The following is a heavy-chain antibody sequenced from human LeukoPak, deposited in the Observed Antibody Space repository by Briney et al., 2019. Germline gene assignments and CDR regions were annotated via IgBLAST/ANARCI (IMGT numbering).Heavy chain of an antibody. Sequence: TGGSLRLSCAASGFTFSSYEMNWVRQAPGKGLEWVSYISSSGSTIYYADSVKGRFTISRDNAKNSLYLQMNSLRAEDTALYYCARGGITIFGVVIYMDVWGKGTTVTVSS. CDR1: GFTFSSYE. CDR2: ISSSGSTI. J-gene: IGHJ6*03. V-gene: IGHV3-48*03. D-gene: IGHD3-3*01. CDR3: ARGGITIFGVVIYMDV.